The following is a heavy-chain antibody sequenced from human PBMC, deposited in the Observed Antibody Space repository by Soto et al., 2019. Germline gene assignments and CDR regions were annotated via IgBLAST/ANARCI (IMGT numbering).Heavy chain of an antibody. CDR2: IYYSGST. V-gene: IGHV4-31*03. J-gene: IGHJ4*02. CDR1: GASVSSGDYY. Sequence: SETLSLTCTVSGASVSSGDYYWSWIRQHPGKGLEWIGYIYYSGSTYYNPSLKSRVTISVDTSKNQFSLKLSSVTAADTAVYYCASFPGLVLPPYYFDYWGQGTLVTVSS. CDR3: ASFPGLVLPPYYFDY. D-gene: IGHD2-15*01.